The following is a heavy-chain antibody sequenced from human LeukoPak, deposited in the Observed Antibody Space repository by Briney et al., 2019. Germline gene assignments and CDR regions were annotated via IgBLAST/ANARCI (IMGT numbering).Heavy chain of an antibody. Sequence: PGGTLRLSCAASGFTFSSYGMSWVRQAPGKGLEWVAVISYDGSNKYYADSVKGRFTISRDNSKNTLYLQMNSLRAEDTAVYYCARGRYRDGYNLDYFDYWGQGTLVTVSS. CDR3: ARGRYRDGYNLDYFDY. D-gene: IGHD5-24*01. J-gene: IGHJ4*02. V-gene: IGHV3-30*03. CDR2: ISYDGSNK. CDR1: GFTFSSYG.